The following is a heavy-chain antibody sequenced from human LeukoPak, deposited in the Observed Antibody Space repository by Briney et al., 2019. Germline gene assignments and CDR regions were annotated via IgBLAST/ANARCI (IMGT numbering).Heavy chain of an antibody. Sequence: PGGSLRLSCAASGFTFSSYGVHWVRQAPGKGLEGVAVIWYDGSNKYYADSVKGRFTISRDNSKNTLYLQMNSLRAEDTAVYYCARDQGLEYYYYYGMDVWGQGTTVTVSS. CDR1: GFTFSSYG. D-gene: IGHD3/OR15-3a*01. V-gene: IGHV3-33*01. J-gene: IGHJ6*02. CDR2: IWYDGSNK. CDR3: ARDQGLEYYYYYGMDV.